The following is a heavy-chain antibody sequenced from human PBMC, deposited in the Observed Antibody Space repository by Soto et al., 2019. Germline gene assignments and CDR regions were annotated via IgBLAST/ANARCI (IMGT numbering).Heavy chain of an antibody. J-gene: IGHJ2*01. CDR1: GYTFTSYY. CDR2: INPSGGST. D-gene: IGHD6-19*01. V-gene: IGHV1-46*01. Sequence: QVQLVQSGAEVKKPGASVKVSCKASGYTFTSYYMHWVRRAPGQGLEWMGIINPSGGSTSYAQQFQGRVTLTRNTSTTSVYMELSSLRSEDTAVYYCARDHSRGGFDLWVRCTLVTVS. CDR3: ARDHSRGGFDL.